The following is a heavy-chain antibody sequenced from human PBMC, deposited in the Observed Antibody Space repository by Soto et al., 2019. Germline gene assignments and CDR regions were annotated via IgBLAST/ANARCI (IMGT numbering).Heavy chain of an antibody. D-gene: IGHD3-22*01. CDR2: IDVGSANA. Sequence: ASVKVSCKTSGFTFSSSAVHWVRQARGHRLQWIGWIDVGSANANYAHMLQERVTISRDMSTSTAYMELSSLRPEDTAVYYCARGYYDSSGYYPDLGSPYAFDIWGQGTMVTVSS. J-gene: IGHJ3*02. CDR3: ARGYYDSSGYYPDLGSPYAFDI. CDR1: GFTFSSSA. V-gene: IGHV1-58*01.